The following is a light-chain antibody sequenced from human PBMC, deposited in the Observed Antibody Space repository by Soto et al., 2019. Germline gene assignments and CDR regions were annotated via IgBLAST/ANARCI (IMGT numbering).Light chain of an antibody. CDR2: GNT. V-gene: IGLV1-40*01. CDR1: SSNIGAGYD. J-gene: IGLJ2*01. Sequence: QSVLTQPPSVSGAPGQRVTISCTGSSSNIGAGYDVHWYQQLPGRAPKLLIYGNTNRPSGVPDRFSGSKSGTSASLAITGLQAEDEAEYYCLSFDSSLSVVFGGGTKVTVL. CDR3: LSFDSSLSVV.